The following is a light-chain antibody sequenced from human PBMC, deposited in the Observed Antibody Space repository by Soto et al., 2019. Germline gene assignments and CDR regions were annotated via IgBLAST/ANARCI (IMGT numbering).Light chain of an antibody. J-gene: IGLJ1*01. CDR3: NSHTASTARS. Sequence: QSSLSQPASGSGSPGQSITISCTGTSSDVAGYNHVSWYQHHPGKAPKLMIYEVTKRPSGVSNRFSGSKSGDTASLTISGLQAEDEADYYCNSHTASTARSVGKGTKVTVL. CDR1: SSDVAGYNH. CDR2: EVT. V-gene: IGLV2-14*01.